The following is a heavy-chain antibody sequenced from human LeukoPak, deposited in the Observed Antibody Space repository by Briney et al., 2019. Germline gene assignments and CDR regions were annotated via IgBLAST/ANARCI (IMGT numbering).Heavy chain of an antibody. Sequence: SETLPLTCSVSGGSITNYHWTWIRQPPGKGLEWIGSIYYTGITNYSPSLKSRVTISVATSRNQFSLKLSSVTAADTAVYYCASLNADYYDSSGPYFDLWGRGTLVTVSS. CDR1: GGSITNYH. CDR2: IYYTGIT. J-gene: IGHJ2*01. CDR3: ASLNADYYDSSGPYFDL. V-gene: IGHV4-59*12. D-gene: IGHD3-22*01.